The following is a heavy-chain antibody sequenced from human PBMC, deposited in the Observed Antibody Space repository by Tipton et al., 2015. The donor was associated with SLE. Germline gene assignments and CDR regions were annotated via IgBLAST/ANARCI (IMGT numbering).Heavy chain of an antibody. CDR1: GGSISNYY. V-gene: IGHV4-59*03. CDR2: VYYSGNT. CDR3: AKGYGMGNYYYMDV. Sequence: TLSLTCGVSGGSISNYYWTWIRQPPGKGLEWIGYVYYSGNTNYNPSLKSRVTISMDTSKNQVSLRLNSVTAADTAVYYCAKGYGMGNYYYMDVWGKGTSVIVSS. D-gene: IGHD5-18*01. J-gene: IGHJ6*03.